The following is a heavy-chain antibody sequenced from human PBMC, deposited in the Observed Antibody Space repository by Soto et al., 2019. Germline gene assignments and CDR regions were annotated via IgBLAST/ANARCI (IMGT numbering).Heavy chain of an antibody. CDR3: ARRLYCSSSSCYAVDY. J-gene: IGHJ4*02. V-gene: IGHV3-23*01. Sequence: EVQLLESGGGLVQPGGSLRLSCAVSGFTFSNYAMSWVRQAPGKGLEWVSGISGSGDSTNYGDSVKGRFTISRDNAKNTLYLQMNSLRAEDTAVYYCARRLYCSSSSCYAVDYWAQGTLVTVSS. D-gene: IGHD2-2*01. CDR2: ISGSGDST. CDR1: GFTFSNYA.